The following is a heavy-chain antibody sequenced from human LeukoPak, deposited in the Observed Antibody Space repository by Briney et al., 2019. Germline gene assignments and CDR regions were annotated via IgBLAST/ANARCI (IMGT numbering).Heavy chain of an antibody. CDR1: GGSVSSYY. J-gene: IGHJ4*02. Sequence: SETLSLTCTVSGGSVSSYYWSWIRQSPGKGLESIGYIYYSGSTNYNPSLKSRVTISLDTSKNQFSLKLSSVTAADTAVYYCARDGYYGSGLDYWGQGTLVTVSS. D-gene: IGHD3-10*01. CDR2: IYYSGST. V-gene: IGHV4-59*02. CDR3: ARDGYYGSGLDY.